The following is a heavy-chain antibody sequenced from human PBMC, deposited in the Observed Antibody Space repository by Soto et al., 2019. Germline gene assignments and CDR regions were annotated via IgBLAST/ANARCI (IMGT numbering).Heavy chain of an antibody. CDR2: INSDGSST. CDR3: ARDPLPYCVSDCLGGWFDP. Sequence: EVQLVESGGGLVQPGGSLRLSCAASGFTFSSYWMHWVRQAPGKGMVWVSRINSDGSSTSYADSVKGRFTIARDNAKNGKYLQMNSLRAENTGVYDCARDPLPYCVSDCLGGWFDPWGQGTLVTVSS. J-gene: IGHJ5*02. CDR1: GFTFSSYW. V-gene: IGHV3-74*01. D-gene: IGHD2-21*02.